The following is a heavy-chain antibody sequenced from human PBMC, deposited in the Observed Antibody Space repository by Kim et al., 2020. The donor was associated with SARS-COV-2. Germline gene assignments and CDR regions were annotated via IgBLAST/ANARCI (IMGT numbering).Heavy chain of an antibody. Sequence: ASVKVSCKASGYTFTSYGITWVRQAPGQGLEWMGWISVYNGNTNYARKLQGRVTMTTDTSTSTAYLELRSLRSDDTAVYYCARKENGGSYYWFDPWGQGTLVTVSS. CDR1: GYTFTSYG. CDR3: ARKENGGSYYWFDP. V-gene: IGHV1-18*04. D-gene: IGHD3-10*01. CDR2: ISVYNGNT. J-gene: IGHJ5*02.